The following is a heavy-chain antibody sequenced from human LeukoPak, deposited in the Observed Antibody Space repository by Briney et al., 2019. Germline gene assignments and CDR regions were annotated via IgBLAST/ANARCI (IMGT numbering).Heavy chain of an antibody. CDR1: GGSFSGCY. J-gene: IGHJ4*02. V-gene: IGHV4-34*01. Sequence: SETLSLTCAVYGGSFSGCYWSWIRQPPGKGLEWIGEINHSGSTNYNPSLKSRVTISVDTSKNQFSLKLSSVTAADTAVYYCARVRWGSGSASRYYFDYWGQGTLVTVSS. D-gene: IGHD3-10*01. CDR2: INHSGST. CDR3: ARVRWGSGSASRYYFDY.